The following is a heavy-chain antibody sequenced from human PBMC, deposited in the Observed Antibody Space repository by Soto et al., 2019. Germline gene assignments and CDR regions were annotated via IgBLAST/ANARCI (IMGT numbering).Heavy chain of an antibody. V-gene: IGHV1-8*01. J-gene: IGHJ5*02. Sequence: GASVKVSCKASGYTLTSYDINWVRQATGQGLEWMGWMNPNSGNTGYAQKFQGRVTMARNTSISTAYMELSSLRSEDTAVYYCARGGYYDFWSGYPYNWFDPWGQGTLVTVSS. CDR1: GYTLTSYD. D-gene: IGHD3-3*01. CDR3: ARGGYYDFWSGYPYNWFDP. CDR2: MNPNSGNT.